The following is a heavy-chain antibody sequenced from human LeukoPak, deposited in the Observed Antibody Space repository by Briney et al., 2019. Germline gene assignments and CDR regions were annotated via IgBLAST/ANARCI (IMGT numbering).Heavy chain of an antibody. V-gene: IGHV1-2*02. Sequence: GASVKVSCKASGYTFTGHYMHWVRQAPGQGLEWMGWIDPNSGGTNYAQKFQGRVTMTRDTSISTAYMELSSLRSDVTAVYCCARDLLRTTRDFDYWGQGTLVTVSS. J-gene: IGHJ4*02. CDR2: IDPNSGGT. CDR3: ARDLLRTTRDFDY. D-gene: IGHD1-7*01. CDR1: GYTFTGHY.